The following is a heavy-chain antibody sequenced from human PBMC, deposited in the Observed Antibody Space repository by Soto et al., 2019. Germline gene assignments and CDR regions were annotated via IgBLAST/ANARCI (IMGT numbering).Heavy chain of an antibody. Sequence: GGSLRLDCGASGLTFSSCATNWVRQAPGRGLEWVSAISGSGSSTYYADSVKGRFTISRDNSKNTLNLQMNSLRAEDTAVYYCARGLYGDPREYFQYRGQGTLVTVSS. D-gene: IGHD4-17*01. J-gene: IGHJ1*01. CDR3: ARGLYGDPREYFQY. V-gene: IGHV3-23*01. CDR2: ISGSGSST. CDR1: GLTFSSCA.